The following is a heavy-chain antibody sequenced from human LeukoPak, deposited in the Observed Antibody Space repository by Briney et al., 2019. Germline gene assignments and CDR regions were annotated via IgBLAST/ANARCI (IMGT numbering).Heavy chain of an antibody. CDR2: ISGSGGST. V-gene: IGHV3-23*01. Sequence: GGCLRLSCAASGFTFSSYAMSWVRQAPGKGLEWVSAISGSGGSTYYADSVKGRFTISRDNSKNTLYLQMNSLRAEDTAVYYRAKGSGVWFPPLDYWGQGTLVTVSS. CDR1: GFTFSSYA. D-gene: IGHD2-8*01. J-gene: IGHJ4*02. CDR3: AKGSGVWFPPLDY.